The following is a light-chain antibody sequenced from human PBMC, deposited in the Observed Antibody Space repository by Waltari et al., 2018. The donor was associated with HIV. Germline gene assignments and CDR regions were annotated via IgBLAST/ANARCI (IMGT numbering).Light chain of an antibody. CDR2: RNS. V-gene: IGLV1-47*01. Sequence: QSALTQPPSTSGTPGQTVTIPCSGSSSNIGENYVSWYQQLPGTAPKLLISRNSQRPSGVRDRFSGSKSGTSASLAINDLRSEDEAEYHCAAWDDSLSGWVFGGGTNLTVL. CDR1: SSNIGENY. CDR3: AAWDDSLSGWV. J-gene: IGLJ3*02.